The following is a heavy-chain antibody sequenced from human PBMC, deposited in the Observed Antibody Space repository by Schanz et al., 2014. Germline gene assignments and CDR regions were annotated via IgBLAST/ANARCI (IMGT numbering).Heavy chain of an antibody. CDR3: VKDDRGDVVVVAANY. Sequence: EVQLLESGGGLVQPGGSLRLSCAASGFTFSNHALSWVRQAPGKGLEWVSLVSASGGGPFYADSVKGRFTISRDNSRNTVYLQMSSLRAEDTAVYYCVKDDRGDVVVVAANYWGQGAQVTVSS. V-gene: IGHV3-23*01. J-gene: IGHJ4*02. D-gene: IGHD2-15*01. CDR1: GFTFSNHA. CDR2: VSASGGGP.